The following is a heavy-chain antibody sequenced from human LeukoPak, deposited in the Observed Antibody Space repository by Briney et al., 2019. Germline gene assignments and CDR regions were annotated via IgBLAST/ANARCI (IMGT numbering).Heavy chain of an antibody. D-gene: IGHD2-8*01. V-gene: IGHV1-58*02. Sequence: SVKVSCKASGFAFTSSAMQWVRQARGQRLEWIGWIVVGSGNTNYAQKFQERVTITRDMSTSTAYMELSSLRSEDTAVYYCAADGGYCTNGVCKLDAFDIWGQGTMVTVSS. J-gene: IGHJ3*02. CDR2: IVVGSGNT. CDR3: AADGGYCTNGVCKLDAFDI. CDR1: GFAFTSSA.